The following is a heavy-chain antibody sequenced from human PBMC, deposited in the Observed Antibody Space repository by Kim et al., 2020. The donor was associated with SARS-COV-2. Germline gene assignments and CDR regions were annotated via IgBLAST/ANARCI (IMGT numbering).Heavy chain of an antibody. Sequence: ASVKVSCKASGYTFTSYGISWVRQAPGQGLEWMGWISAYNGNTNYAQKLQGRVTMTTDTSTSTAYMELRSLRSDDTAVYYCARVRSHGMVRGVHYFDYWGQGTLVTVSS. CDR1: GYTFTSYG. J-gene: IGHJ4*02. CDR2: ISAYNGNT. CDR3: ARVRSHGMVRGVHYFDY. V-gene: IGHV1-18*01. D-gene: IGHD3-10*01.